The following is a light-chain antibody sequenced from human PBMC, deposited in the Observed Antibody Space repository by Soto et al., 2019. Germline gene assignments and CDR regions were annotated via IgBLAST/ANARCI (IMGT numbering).Light chain of an antibody. CDR3: HQFATTRS. Sequence: EIVLTQSPDTLSLSPGQRATLSCRASQSLSSSFLAWYQQKPGQAPRLIIYGASSRAAGIPDRFSGSGSGTDFTLTISSLEPEDFAVYYCHQFATTRSFGQGTKVDIK. V-gene: IGKV3-20*01. CDR2: GAS. J-gene: IGKJ1*01. CDR1: QSLSSSF.